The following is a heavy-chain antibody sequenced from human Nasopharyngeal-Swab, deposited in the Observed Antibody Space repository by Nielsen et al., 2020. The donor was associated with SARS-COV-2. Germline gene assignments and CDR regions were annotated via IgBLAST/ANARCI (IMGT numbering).Heavy chain of an antibody. D-gene: IGHD2-2*01. CDR1: GFSFSSYD. Sequence: GESLKISCAASGFSFSSYDIHWVRQAPGKGLEWVAVIWYDGSRQYYADSVEGRFTISRDNSEDTLYLQMNSLRAEDTAVYYCARFVAPAATFGVRYFDYWGQGTLVTVSS. CDR2: IWYDGSRQ. V-gene: IGHV3-33*08. J-gene: IGHJ4*02. CDR3: ARFVAPAATFGVRYFDY.